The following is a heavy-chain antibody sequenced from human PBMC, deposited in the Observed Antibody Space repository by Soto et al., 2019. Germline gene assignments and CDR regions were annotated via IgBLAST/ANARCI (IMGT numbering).Heavy chain of an antibody. D-gene: IGHD5-18*01. J-gene: IGHJ4*02. Sequence: QVQLQESGPGLVKPSQTLSLTCTVSGGSISSGGYYWSWIRQHPGKGLEWIGYIYYSGSTYYNPSLKSRVTISVDTSKNQFSLKLSSVTAADTAVYYCARGRREGSYGYVGVWYFDYWGQGTLVTVSS. CDR3: ARGRREGSYGYVGVWYFDY. CDR1: GGSISSGGYY. CDR2: IYYSGST. V-gene: IGHV4-31*03.